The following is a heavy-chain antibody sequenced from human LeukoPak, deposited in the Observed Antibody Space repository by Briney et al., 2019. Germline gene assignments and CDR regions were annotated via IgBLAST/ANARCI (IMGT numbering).Heavy chain of an antibody. CDR3: ARGWELHD. D-gene: IGHD1-26*01. J-gene: IGHJ4*02. V-gene: IGHV1-18*01. CDR2: ISADNGNT. Sequence: ASVKVSCKASGHTFPSDGVNWVRQAPGQGLEWMGWISADNGNTKYAQKFQGRVTVTIATSTNTAYMELRSLKSDDTALYYCARGWELHDWGQGTLVTVSS. CDR1: GHTFPSDG.